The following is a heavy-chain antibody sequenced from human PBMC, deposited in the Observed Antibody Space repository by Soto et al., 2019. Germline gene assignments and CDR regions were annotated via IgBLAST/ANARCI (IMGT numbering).Heavy chain of an antibody. CDR1: GFTFSSYA. CDR2: ISYDGSNK. CDR3: ARGGRSSSWYGYFDY. V-gene: IGHV3-30-3*01. Sequence: QVQLVESGGGVVQPGRSLRLSCAASGFTFSSYAMHWVRQAPGKGLEWVAVISYDGSNKYYADSVKRRFTISRDNSKNTLYLQMNSLRAEDTAVYYCARGGRSSSWYGYFDYWGQGTLVTVSS. D-gene: IGHD6-13*01. J-gene: IGHJ4*02.